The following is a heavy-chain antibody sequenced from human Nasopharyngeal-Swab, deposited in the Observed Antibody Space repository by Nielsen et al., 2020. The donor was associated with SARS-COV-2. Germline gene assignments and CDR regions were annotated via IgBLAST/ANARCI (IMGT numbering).Heavy chain of an antibody. CDR3: ARHGDYDFWSGYPRTVPFDY. J-gene: IGHJ4*02. V-gene: IGHV1-69*13. CDR2: IIPIFGTA. Sequence: SVKVSCKASGGTFSSYAISWVRQAPGHGLEWMGGIIPIFGTANYAQKFQGRVTITADESTSTAYMELSSLRSEDTAVYYCARHGDYDFWSGYPRTVPFDYWGQGTLVTVSS. CDR1: GGTFSSYA. D-gene: IGHD3-3*01.